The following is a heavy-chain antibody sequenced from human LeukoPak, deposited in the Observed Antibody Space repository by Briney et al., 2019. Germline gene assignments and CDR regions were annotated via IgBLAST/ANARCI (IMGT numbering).Heavy chain of an antibody. Sequence: GGSLRLSCAASGFTFSSYAMNWVRQAPGKGLEWVSTISVTSYSTYYADSVKGRFTISRDNSKNTLYLQMNSLRAEDTAVYYCAKDFSRSLDGSGGHDAFDIWGQGTMVTVSS. D-gene: IGHD3-22*01. V-gene: IGHV3-23*01. CDR1: GFTFSSYA. CDR2: ISVTSYST. CDR3: AKDFSRSLDGSGGHDAFDI. J-gene: IGHJ3*02.